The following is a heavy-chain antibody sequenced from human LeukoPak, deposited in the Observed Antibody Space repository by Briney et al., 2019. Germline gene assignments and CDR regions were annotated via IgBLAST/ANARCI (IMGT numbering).Heavy chain of an antibody. CDR2: IYSGGST. D-gene: IGHD3-22*01. V-gene: IGHV3-53*01. Sequence: GGSLRLSCAASGFTVSSNYMSWGRQAPGKGLEWVSVIYSGGSTYYTASVKGRFTISRDNSNNTLYLQMNSLRAEDTAVYYCARENYYDSSGYYHTQPQYDFDYRGQGTLVTVSS. J-gene: IGHJ4*02. CDR1: GFTVSSNY. CDR3: ARENYYDSSGYYHTQPQYDFDY.